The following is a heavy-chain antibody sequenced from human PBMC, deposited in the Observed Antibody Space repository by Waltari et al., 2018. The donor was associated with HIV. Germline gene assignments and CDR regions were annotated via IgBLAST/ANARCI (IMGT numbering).Heavy chain of an antibody. V-gene: IGHV3-74*01. CDR2: INSDGSNT. CDR1: GFTFSRYW. CDR3: ARGLSLGDRYRIDYFHY. Sequence: EVQRVESGGGLVQPGGSMRLSCAASGFTFSRYWMHWVRQAPGKGLVWGSLINSDGSNTDYADSVSGRITISSDNAKNTLYLEMNSLRAEDTAVYYCARGLSLGDRYRIDYFHYWGQGALVTVSS. J-gene: IGHJ4*02. D-gene: IGHD4-17*01.